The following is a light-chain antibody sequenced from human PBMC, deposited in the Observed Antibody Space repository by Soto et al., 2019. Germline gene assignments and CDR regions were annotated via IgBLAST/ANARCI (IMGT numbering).Light chain of an antibody. Sequence: DLVMTQTPLSSPVTLGQPASISCRSSQSLAHSDGNTYLSWLQQRPGQPPRLLIHKISNRFSGGPDRFSGSVAGTDFTMKTSRVEAEDVGVYYCMQATQLYSFGQGTKLEIK. CDR2: KIS. V-gene: IGKV2-24*01. J-gene: IGKJ2*01. CDR3: MQATQLYS. CDR1: QSLAHSDGNTY.